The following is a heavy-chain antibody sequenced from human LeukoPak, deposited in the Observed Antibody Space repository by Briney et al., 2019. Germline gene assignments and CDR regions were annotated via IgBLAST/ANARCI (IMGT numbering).Heavy chain of an antibody. D-gene: IGHD3-10*01. CDR2: INGENGNT. CDR3: AREVSSVGANYYDY. CDR1: GYIFSDYT. J-gene: IGHJ4*02. V-gene: IGHV1-3*03. Sequence: ASVKVSCKASGYIFSDYTMHWVRPAPGQRLEWMGWINGENGNTKYSQELRGRVTFTSDSSATTVYMELSSLRSEDVAVYYCAREVSSVGANYYDYWGQGTLVTVSS.